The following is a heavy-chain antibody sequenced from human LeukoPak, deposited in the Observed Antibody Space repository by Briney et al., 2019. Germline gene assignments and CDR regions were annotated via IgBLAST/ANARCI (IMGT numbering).Heavy chain of an antibody. J-gene: IGHJ6*04. CDR2: IIGSGVT. Sequence: PGGSLRLSCAASGFTFSSYAMSWGRQAPGKGPEWVSAIIGSGVTYYAESVKRRFTISRDNSKSTLYLQMRRLRAEETAVYYCAKSYSGSYGLDVWGKGTTVTV. CDR1: GFTFSSYA. CDR3: AKSYSGSYGLDV. V-gene: IGHV3-23*01. D-gene: IGHD1-26*01.